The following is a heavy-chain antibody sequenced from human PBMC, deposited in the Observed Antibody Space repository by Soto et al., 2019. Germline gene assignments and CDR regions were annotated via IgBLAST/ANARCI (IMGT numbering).Heavy chain of an antibody. J-gene: IGHJ6*03. CDR2: ISAYNGNT. V-gene: IGHV1-18*01. Sequence: ASVKVSCKASGYTFTSYGISWVRQAPGQGLEWMGWISAYNGNTNYAQKLQGRVTMTTDTSTSTAYMELRSLRSDDTAVYYCARGPYDFWSGYLNYYYYYMDVWGKGTTVTVSS. CDR1: GYTFTSYG. CDR3: ARGPYDFWSGYLNYYYYYMDV. D-gene: IGHD3-3*01.